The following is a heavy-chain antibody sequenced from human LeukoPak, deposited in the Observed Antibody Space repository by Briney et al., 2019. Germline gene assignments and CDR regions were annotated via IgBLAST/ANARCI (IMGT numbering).Heavy chain of an antibody. CDR1: GFSFHTYW. J-gene: IGHJ4*02. Sequence: GGSLRLSCVASGFSFHTYWMPWGRQAPAKGLVWVSRISGDRSNTTYADSVKGRFTISRDNDKNTVYLQMNSLRAEDTAVYYCARANYHNNWGQGTLVTVSS. V-gene: IGHV3-74*01. CDR2: ISGDRSNT. CDR3: ARANYHNN. D-gene: IGHD3-9*01.